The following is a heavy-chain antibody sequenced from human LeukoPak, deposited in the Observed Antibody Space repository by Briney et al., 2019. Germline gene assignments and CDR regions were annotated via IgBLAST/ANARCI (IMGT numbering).Heavy chain of an antibody. CDR3: ARDILTGRPGY. CDR1: TFGDYY. D-gene: IGHD3-9*01. V-gene: IGHV4-30-4*01. J-gene: IGHJ4*02. CDR2: IYYSGST. Sequence: TFGDYYWSWIRQPPGKGLEWIGYIYYSGSTYYNPSLKGRVTISVDTSKNQFSLKLSSVTAADTAVYYCARDILTGRPGYWGQGTLVTVSS.